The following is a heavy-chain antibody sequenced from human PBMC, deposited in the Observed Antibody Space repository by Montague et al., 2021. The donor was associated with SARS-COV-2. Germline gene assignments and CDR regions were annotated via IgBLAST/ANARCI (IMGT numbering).Heavy chain of an antibody. CDR1: GGSVSSSNYY. Sequence: SETLSLTCTVSGGSVSSSNYYWGWIRQPPGKGLEWIGSIHYSGSTYYXRCLKSRVTISLDTSKNQFSLKLNSVTAADTAVYYCSRGDFGVVIIPYYYYYMDVWGKGTTVTVSS. V-gene: IGHV4-39*01. D-gene: IGHD3-3*01. CDR3: SRGDFGVVIIPYYYYYMDV. CDR2: IHYSGST. J-gene: IGHJ6*03.